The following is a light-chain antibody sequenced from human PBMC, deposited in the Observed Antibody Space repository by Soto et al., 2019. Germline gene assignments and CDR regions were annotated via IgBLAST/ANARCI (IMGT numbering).Light chain of an antibody. V-gene: IGLV1-44*01. Sequence: QAVVTQPPSASGTPGQKVTISCSGSTSNIGSHSVNWFRHLPGTAPKLLIITNNQRPSGVPDRFSGYKSGTSASLVISGLQSADEADYYCATWDDNLKGVFGTGTKLTVL. J-gene: IGLJ1*01. CDR3: ATWDDNLKGV. CDR1: TSNIGSHS. CDR2: TNN.